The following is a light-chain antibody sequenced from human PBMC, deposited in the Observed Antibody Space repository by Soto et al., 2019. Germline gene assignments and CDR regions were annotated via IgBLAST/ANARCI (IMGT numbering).Light chain of an antibody. J-gene: IGKJ4*01. CDR3: KQYNNWPPLT. CDR1: QRVSNN. V-gene: IGKV3D-15*01. CDR2: GAS. Sequence: EIVMTQSPATLSVSPGERATLSCRASQRVSNNLAWYQQKPGQAPRLLIYGASTRATGIPARFSGSGSGTEFTLTISSLQSEDFAVYYCKQYNNWPPLTFGGGTKVEIK.